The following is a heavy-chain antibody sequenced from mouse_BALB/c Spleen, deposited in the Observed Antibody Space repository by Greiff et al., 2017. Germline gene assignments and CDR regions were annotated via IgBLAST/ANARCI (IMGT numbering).Heavy chain of an antibody. CDR3: ARGGLRPPFAY. D-gene: IGHD2-4*01. V-gene: IGHV1-7*01. Sequence: QVQLQQSGAELAKPGASVKMSCKASGYTFTSYWMHWVKQRPGQGLEWIGYINPSTGYTEYNQKFKDKATLTADKSSSTAYMQLSSLTSEDSAVYDCARGGLRPPFAYWGQGTLVTVSA. CDR1: GYTFTSYW. CDR2: INPSTGYT. J-gene: IGHJ3*01.